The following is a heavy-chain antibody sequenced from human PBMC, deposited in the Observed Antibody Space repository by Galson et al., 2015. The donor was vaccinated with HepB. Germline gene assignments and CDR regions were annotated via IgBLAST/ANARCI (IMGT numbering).Heavy chain of an antibody. V-gene: IGHV3-30*04. D-gene: IGHD4-17*01. J-gene: IGHJ4*02. CDR2: IPDNGRRQ. Sequence: SLRLSCAASGFSFSRYEMHWVRQAPGKGLEWVAVIPDNGRRQFYLDSVKGRFTISRDNSKNTLYLQLSRLTFEDTAVYYCAREGPFGDYVSSFDLWGQGTLVTVSS. CDR1: GFSFSRYE. CDR3: AREGPFGDYVSSFDL.